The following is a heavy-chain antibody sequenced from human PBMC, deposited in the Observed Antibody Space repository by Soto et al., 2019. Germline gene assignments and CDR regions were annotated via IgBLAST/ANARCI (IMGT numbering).Heavy chain of an antibody. CDR3: ARRGYSGYSLDS. CDR1: GFTFSDYS. V-gene: IGHV3-21*01. J-gene: IGHJ5*01. Sequence: EVQLVESGGGRVKPGGSLRLSCAASGFTFSDYSMNWVRQAPGKGLEWVSSISGRSTYIYYADSLKVRLTISRDNTKNSLYLQMNSLRAEDTAVYYCARRGYSGYSLDSWGQGTLVTVSS. D-gene: IGHD5-12*01. CDR2: ISGRSTYI.